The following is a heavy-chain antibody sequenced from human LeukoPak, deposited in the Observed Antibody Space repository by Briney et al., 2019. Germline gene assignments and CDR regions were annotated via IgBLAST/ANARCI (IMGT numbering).Heavy chain of an antibody. CDR1: GGSFSGYY. CDR2: INHSGST. D-gene: IGHD3-9*01. V-gene: IGHV4-34*01. J-gene: IGHJ3*02. CDR3: ARPHYDILTGYFNDAFDI. Sequence: SETLSLTCAVYGGSFSGYYWSWIRQPPGKGLEWIGEINHSGSTNYNPSLKSRVTISVATSKNQFSLKLSSVTAADTAVYYCARPHYDILTGYFNDAFDIWGQGTMVTVSS.